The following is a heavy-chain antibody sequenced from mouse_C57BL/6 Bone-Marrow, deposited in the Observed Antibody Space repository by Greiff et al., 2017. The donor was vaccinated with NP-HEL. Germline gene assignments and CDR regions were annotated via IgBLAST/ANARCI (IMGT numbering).Heavy chain of an antibody. J-gene: IGHJ1*03. Sequence: VQLHQSGPELVKPGASVKLSCKASGYTFTSYDINWVKQRPGQGLEWIGWIYPRDGSTTYNEKFKGKATLTVDTSSSTAYMELHSLTSEDSAVYFCARPVIRRGYFDVWGTGTTVTVSS. D-gene: IGHD1-1*01. V-gene: IGHV1-85*01. CDR1: GYTFTSYD. CDR2: IYPRDGST. CDR3: ARPVIRRGYFDV.